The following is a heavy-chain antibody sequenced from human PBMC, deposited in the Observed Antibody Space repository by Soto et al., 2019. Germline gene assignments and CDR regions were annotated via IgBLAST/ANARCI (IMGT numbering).Heavy chain of an antibody. J-gene: IGHJ4*02. V-gene: IGHV4-30-4*02. CDR1: GGSISSGDYY. CDR3: ARGRYYGSGSLDY. Sequence: SDTLSLTCTVSGGSISSGDYYWSWIRQPPGKGLEWIGYIYYSGSTYYNPSLKSRVTISVDTSKNQFSLKLSSVTAADTAVYYCARGRYYGSGSLDYWGQGTLVTVPQ. CDR2: IYYSGST. D-gene: IGHD3-10*01.